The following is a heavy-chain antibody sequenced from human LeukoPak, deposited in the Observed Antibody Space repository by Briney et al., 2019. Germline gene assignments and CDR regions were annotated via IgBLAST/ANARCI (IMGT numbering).Heavy chain of an antibody. Sequence: ASVEVSCKASGYTFTSYGISWVRQAPGQGLEWMGWISAYNGNTNYAQKLQGRVTMTTDTSTSTAYMELRSLRSDDTAVYYCARTGYCSGGSCYDPEYFQHWGQGTLVTVSS. V-gene: IGHV1-18*01. CDR3: ARTGYCSGGSCYDPEYFQH. CDR2: ISAYNGNT. D-gene: IGHD2-15*01. J-gene: IGHJ1*01. CDR1: GYTFTSYG.